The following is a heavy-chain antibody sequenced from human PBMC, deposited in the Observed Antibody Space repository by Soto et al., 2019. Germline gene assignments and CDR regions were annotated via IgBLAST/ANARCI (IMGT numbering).Heavy chain of an antibody. CDR1: GYTFTSYY. Sequence: ASVKVSCKASGYTFTSYYMHWVRQAPGQGLEWMGIINPSGGSTSYAQKFQGRVTMTRDTSTSTVYMELSSLRSEDTAVYYCARGVFRKQLAWWGNYFDYWGQGTLVTVSS. D-gene: IGHD6-6*01. CDR3: ARGVFRKQLAWWGNYFDY. CDR2: INPSGGST. V-gene: IGHV1-46*03. J-gene: IGHJ4*02.